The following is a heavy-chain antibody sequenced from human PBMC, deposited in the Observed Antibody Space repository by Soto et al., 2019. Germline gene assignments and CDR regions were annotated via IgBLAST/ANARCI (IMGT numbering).Heavy chain of an antibody. CDR2: LSWDSGGF. V-gene: IGHV3-9*01. J-gene: IGHJ4*02. D-gene: IGHD1-26*01. CDR3: ARDLGAIVGALGMPSYFDY. CDR1: GFTFSDYA. Sequence: EVHLVESGGNLVQPGRSLRLSCAASGFTFSDYAMHWVRQAPGKGLEWVSGLSWDSGGFGYADSVKGRFTISRDNAKNSLYLQMNSLRDEDTAVYYCARDLGAIVGALGMPSYFDYWGQGTLVTVSS.